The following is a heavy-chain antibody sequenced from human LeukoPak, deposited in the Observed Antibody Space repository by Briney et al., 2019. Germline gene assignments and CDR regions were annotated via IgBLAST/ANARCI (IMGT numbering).Heavy chain of an antibody. CDR2: ISGSGGST. V-gene: IGHV3-23*01. CDR3: AKDPRIDCSGGSCHYLHY. D-gene: IGHD2-15*01. CDR1: GFTFSSYA. Sequence: GGSLRLSCAASGFTFSSYAMSWVRQVPGKGLEWVSAISGSGGSTYYADSVKGRFTVSRDNSKSTLYLQMNSLRAEDTAVYYCAKDPRIDCSGGSCHYLHYWGQGTLVTVSS. J-gene: IGHJ4*02.